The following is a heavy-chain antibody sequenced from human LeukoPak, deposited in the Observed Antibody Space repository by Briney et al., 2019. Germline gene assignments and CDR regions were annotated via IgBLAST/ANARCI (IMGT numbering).Heavy chain of an antibody. Sequence: GGSLRLSCAASGFTFSSYSMNWVRQAPGKGLEWVSGISWNSGSIGYADSVKGRFTISRDNAKNSLYLQMNSLRAEDTALYYCAKLDGDFSFDYWGQGTLVTVSS. D-gene: IGHD4-17*01. CDR1: GFTFSSYS. V-gene: IGHV3-9*01. CDR2: ISWNSGSI. CDR3: AKLDGDFSFDY. J-gene: IGHJ4*02.